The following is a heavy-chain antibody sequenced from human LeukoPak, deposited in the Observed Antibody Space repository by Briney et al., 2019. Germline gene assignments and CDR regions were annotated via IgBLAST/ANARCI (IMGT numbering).Heavy chain of an antibody. CDR3: ARDLIGSGADDAFDI. Sequence: SETLSLTCTVSGYSISSGYYWGWIRQPPGKGLEWIGSIYHSGSTYYNPSLKSRVTISVDTSKNQFSLKLSSVTAADTAVYYCARDLIGSGADDAFDIWGQGTMVTVSS. D-gene: IGHD3-10*01. CDR2: IYHSGST. V-gene: IGHV4-38-2*02. J-gene: IGHJ3*02. CDR1: GYSISSGYY.